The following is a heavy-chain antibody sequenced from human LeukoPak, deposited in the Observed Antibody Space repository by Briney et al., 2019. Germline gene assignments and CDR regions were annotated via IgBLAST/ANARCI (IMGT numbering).Heavy chain of an antibody. V-gene: IGHV1-2*02. CDR1: GYTFTGYY. D-gene: IGHD5-24*01. Sequence: VASVKVSCKASGYTFTGYYMHWVRQAPGQGLEWMGWINPNSGGTNYAQKFQGRVTMTRDTSISTAYMELSRLRSDDTAVYYCARVRGGYNRFDYWGQGTLVTVSS. J-gene: IGHJ4*02. CDR2: INPNSGGT. CDR3: ARVRGGYNRFDY.